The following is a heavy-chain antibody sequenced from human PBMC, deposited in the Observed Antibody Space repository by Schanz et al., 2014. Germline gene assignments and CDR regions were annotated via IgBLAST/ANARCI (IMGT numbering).Heavy chain of an antibody. CDR2: IKKDGSEN. Sequence: EVQLVESEGGLVQPGGSLRLSCEGSGFSFSDYWMGWVRQAPGKGLEWVANIKKDGSENYYADSVKGRVIISRDNAKTSHYLKNNILREEDTAIYDCVRDSSGEWENCGGPPPSHYDNWGQGTLVTVSS. J-gene: IGHJ4*02. D-gene: IGHD1-26*01. V-gene: IGHV3-7*01. CDR3: VRDSSGEWENCGGPPPSHYDN. CDR1: GFSFSDYW.